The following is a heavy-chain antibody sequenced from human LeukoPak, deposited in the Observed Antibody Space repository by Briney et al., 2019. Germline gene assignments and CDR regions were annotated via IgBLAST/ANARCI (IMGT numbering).Heavy chain of an antibody. Sequence: GGSLRLSCAASGFTFSSYAMSWVRQAPGKGLEWVSGISGSGGSTYYADSVKGRFTISRDNSKNTLFVQMNSLRAEDTAVYYCAKDVRSGGSSWGQGTLVTVTS. D-gene: IGHD2-15*01. CDR1: GFTFSSYA. CDR2: ISGSGGST. J-gene: IGHJ5*02. CDR3: AKDVRSGGSS. V-gene: IGHV3-23*01.